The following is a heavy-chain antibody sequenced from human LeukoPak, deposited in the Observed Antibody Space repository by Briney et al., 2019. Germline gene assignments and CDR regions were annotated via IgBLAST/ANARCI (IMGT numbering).Heavy chain of an antibody. D-gene: IGHD5-24*01. CDR2: IIPIFGTA. Sequence: GASVKVSCKASGGTFSSYAISWVRQAPGQGLEWMGGIIPIFGTANYAQKFQGRVTITADESTSTAYMELSSLRSEDTAVYYCARGFAGYNTEFDYWGQGTLVTVSS. J-gene: IGHJ4*02. V-gene: IGHV1-69*13. CDR3: ARGFAGYNTEFDY. CDR1: GGTFSSYA.